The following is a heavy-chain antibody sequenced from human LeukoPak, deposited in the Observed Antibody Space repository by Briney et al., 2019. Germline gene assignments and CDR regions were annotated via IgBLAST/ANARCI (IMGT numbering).Heavy chain of an antibody. CDR1: GFTFSSYW. CDR2: IKQDGREK. Sequence: GGSLRLFCAASGFTFSSYWMSWVRQAPGKGLAWVANIKQDGREKYYVDSVKGRFTISRDNAKNSLYLQMNSLRAEDTAVYYCSNHVGTPTCGSSSCYSGGWYNGWGQGTLVTVSS. J-gene: IGHJ4*02. D-gene: IGHD2-2*01. V-gene: IGHV3-7*01. CDR3: SNHVGTPTCGSSSCYSGGWYNG.